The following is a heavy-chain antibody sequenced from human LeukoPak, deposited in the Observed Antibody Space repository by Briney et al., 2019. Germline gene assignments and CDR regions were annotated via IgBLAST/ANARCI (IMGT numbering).Heavy chain of an antibody. J-gene: IGHJ4*02. Sequence: GSLRLSCAVSGITLNNHGMSWVRQAPGKGLEWVAGISDRGGSTNYADSVKGRFTISRDNPKNTLYLQMNSLRAEDTTVYFCARRGVVIRVILVGFHKEAFYFDSWGQGALVTVSS. V-gene: IGHV3-23*01. CDR3: ARRGVVIRVILVGFHKEAFYFDS. CDR1: GITLNNHG. CDR2: ISDRGGST. D-gene: IGHD3-22*01.